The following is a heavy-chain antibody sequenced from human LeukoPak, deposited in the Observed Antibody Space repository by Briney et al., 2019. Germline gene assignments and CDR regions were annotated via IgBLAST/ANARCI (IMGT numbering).Heavy chain of an antibody. CDR2: ITHSGST. CDR3: AREESSGSYYSY. CDR1: GGSFSGYY. Sequence: SETLSLTCAVYGGSFSGYYWSWIRQPPGKGLEWIGEITHSGSTNYNPSLKSRVTISVDTSKNQFSLKLSSVTAADTAVYYCAREESSGSYYSYWGQGTLVTVSS. V-gene: IGHV4-34*01. D-gene: IGHD1-26*01. J-gene: IGHJ4*02.